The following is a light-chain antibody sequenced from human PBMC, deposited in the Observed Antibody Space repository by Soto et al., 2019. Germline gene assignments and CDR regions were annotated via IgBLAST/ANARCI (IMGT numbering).Light chain of an antibody. Sequence: QSVLTQPPSVSGAPGQRVTISCTGSSFNIGAGYDVHWYQQLPGTAPKLLIYGNNNRPSGVPDRFSGSKSGTSASLAITGLQAEEEDDYYCQSYDSSLSGSVFGGGTKLTVL. J-gene: IGLJ3*02. CDR2: GNN. CDR1: SFNIGAGYD. V-gene: IGLV1-40*01. CDR3: QSYDSSLSGSV.